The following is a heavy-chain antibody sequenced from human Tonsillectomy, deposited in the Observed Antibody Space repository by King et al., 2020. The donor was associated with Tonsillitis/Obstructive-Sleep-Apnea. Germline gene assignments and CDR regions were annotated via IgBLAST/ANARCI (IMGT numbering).Heavy chain of an antibody. CDR2: IWYDGSNK. J-gene: IGHJ4*02. D-gene: IGHD2-2*01. CDR1: GFTFSSYG. V-gene: IGHV3-33*01. Sequence: VQLVESGGGVVQPGRSLRLSCAASGFTFSSYGMHWVRQAPGKGLEWVAVIWYDGSNKYYADSVKGRFTISRDNSKNTLYLQMNSLRAEDTAVYYCARVGYCSSTSCLGFDYWGQGTLVTVSS. CDR3: ARVGYCSSTSCLGFDY.